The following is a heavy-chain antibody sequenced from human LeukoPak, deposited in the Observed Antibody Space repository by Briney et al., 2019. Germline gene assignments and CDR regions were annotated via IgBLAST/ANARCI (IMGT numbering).Heavy chain of an antibody. J-gene: IGHJ4*02. Sequence: GGSLRLSCAASGFSFSSSEMNWVRQAPGRGPEWVSHISSGGNTKYYADSVRGRFTMSRDNVKNLLYLQMNSLRAEDTAVYYCAGDSSGYYNDYWGQGTLVTVSS. CDR1: GFSFSSSE. V-gene: IGHV3-48*03. CDR3: AGDSSGYYNDY. CDR2: ISSGGNTK. D-gene: IGHD3-22*01.